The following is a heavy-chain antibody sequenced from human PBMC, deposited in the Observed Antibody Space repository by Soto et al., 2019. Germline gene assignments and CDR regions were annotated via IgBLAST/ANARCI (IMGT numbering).Heavy chain of an antibody. D-gene: IGHD3-22*01. CDR1: GFTFSSYW. CDR2: IKSDGSGT. CDR3: ERGDGDRYDGNGYLGRH. J-gene: IGHJ4*02. Sequence: EVQLVESGGGLVKPGESLTLSCAASGFTFSSYWMHWVRQAPGRGLVCVSRIKSDGSGTYYAESVEGRLTISRDNARNTLYLQMNSLRVEDTSVYFCERGDGDRYDGNGYLGRHWGQGTLVTVSS. V-gene: IGHV3-74*01.